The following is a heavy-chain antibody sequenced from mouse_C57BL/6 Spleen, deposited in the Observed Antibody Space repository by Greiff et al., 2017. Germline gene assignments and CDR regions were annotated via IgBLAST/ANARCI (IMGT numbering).Heavy chain of an antibody. D-gene: IGHD1-1*01. J-gene: IGHJ2*01. Sequence: EVQLVESGPELVKPGASVKIPCKASGYTFTDYNMDWVKQSHGKSLEWIGDINPNIGGTIYNQKFKGKATLTVDKSSSTAYMELRSLTSEDSAVYYGAREGDYGSSFFDYWGQGTTLTVSS. CDR2: INPNIGGT. CDR3: AREGDYGSSFFDY. V-gene: IGHV1-18*01. CDR1: GYTFTDYN.